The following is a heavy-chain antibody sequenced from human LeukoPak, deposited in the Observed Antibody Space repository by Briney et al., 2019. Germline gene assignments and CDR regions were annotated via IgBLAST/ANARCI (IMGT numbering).Heavy chain of an antibody. CDR2: ISGTGGST. V-gene: IGHV3-23*01. Sequence: GGSLRLSCAASGFTFSSYGMSWVRQGPGKGLEWVSAISGTGGSTNYADSVKGRFTISRDNSKNTLYLQMTSLRAEDTAVYYCARASYSYDINGWVPFDYWGQGTLVTVSS. CDR1: GFTFSSYG. J-gene: IGHJ4*02. CDR3: ARASYSYDINGWVPFDY. D-gene: IGHD3-22*01.